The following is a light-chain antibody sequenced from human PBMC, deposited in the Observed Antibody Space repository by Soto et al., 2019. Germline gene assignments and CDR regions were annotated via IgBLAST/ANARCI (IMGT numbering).Light chain of an antibody. J-gene: IGLJ2*01. CDR3: PVWDTDSDHPI. Sequence: SYELTQAPSVSVAPGQTATIICGGDNIGGKSVHWYQQKPGQAPILVVDDDRDRPSGIPERFSGSSSGNTATLTMSRVEAGDEADYWCPVWDTDSDHPIFGGGTKLTVL. CDR1: NIGGKS. CDR2: DDR. V-gene: IGLV3-21*02.